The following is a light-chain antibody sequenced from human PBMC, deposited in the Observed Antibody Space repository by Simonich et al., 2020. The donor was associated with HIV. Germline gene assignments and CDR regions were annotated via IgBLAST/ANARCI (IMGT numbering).Light chain of an antibody. CDR1: SSDVGGYNY. V-gene: IGLV2-14*03. Sequence: QSALTQPASVSGSPGQSITISCTGTSSDVGGYNYVSWYRQHPGRAPKLMIYDISNRHSGVSNRFSGSKAGNTASLTISGLQAEDEADYYCSSYTSSSTVFGGGTKLTVL. CDR2: DIS. J-gene: IGLJ2*01. CDR3: SSYTSSSTV.